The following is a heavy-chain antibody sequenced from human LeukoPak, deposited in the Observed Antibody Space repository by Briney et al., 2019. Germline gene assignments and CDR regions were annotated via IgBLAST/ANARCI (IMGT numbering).Heavy chain of an antibody. D-gene: IGHD6-13*01. J-gene: IGHJ5*02. CDR2: IYYSGST. Sequence: SETLSLTCTVSGGSISSHYWSWIRQPPGKGLEWIGYIYYSGSTNYNPSLKSRVTISVDTSKNQFSLKLSSVTAADTAVYYCARARGSSSWYNWFDPWGQGTLVTVSS. V-gene: IGHV4-59*11. CDR1: GGSISSHY. CDR3: ARARGSSSWYNWFDP.